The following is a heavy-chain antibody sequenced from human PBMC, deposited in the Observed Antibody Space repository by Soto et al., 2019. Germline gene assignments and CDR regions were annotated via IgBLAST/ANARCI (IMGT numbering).Heavy chain of an antibody. D-gene: IGHD2-21*02. J-gene: IGHJ5*02. Sequence: PSETLSLTCTVSGGSISSYYWSWIRQPPGKGLEWIGYIYYSGGTNYNPSLKSRVTISVDSSKNHFSLKLSSVTAADTAVYYCAKDSRIVVVTGNWFDLWGQGTLVTVSS. CDR1: GGSISSYY. V-gene: IGHV4-59*12. CDR2: IYYSGGT. CDR3: AKDSRIVVVTGNWFDL.